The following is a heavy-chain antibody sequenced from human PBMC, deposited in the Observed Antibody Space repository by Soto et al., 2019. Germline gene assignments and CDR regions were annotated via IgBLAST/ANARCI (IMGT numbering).Heavy chain of an antibody. V-gene: IGHV2-5*02. J-gene: IGHJ5*02. D-gene: IGHD4-17*01. CDR3: AHRTTTVTRWFDP. Sequence: QITLKESGPTLVKPTQTLTLTCTFSGFSLTTSGVGVGWIRQPPGKALEWLGLIYCDDDKRYSPSLKSRLTTTEHTSKNPVVLTMTNMDPADTATYVCAHRTTTVTRWFDPWGPGTLVTVSS. CDR1: GFSLTTSGVG. CDR2: IYCDDDK.